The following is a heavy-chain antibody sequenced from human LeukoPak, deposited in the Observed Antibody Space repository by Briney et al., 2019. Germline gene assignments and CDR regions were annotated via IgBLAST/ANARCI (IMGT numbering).Heavy chain of an antibody. CDR3: ARAGGYASSWAY. V-gene: IGHV3-7*01. CDR1: GFTFSSYW. J-gene: IGHJ4*02. D-gene: IGHD5-12*01. Sequence: GGSLRLSCAASGFTFSSYWMSWVRQAPGKGLEWVANIKQDGSEKNYVDSVKGRFTIPRDNAKNSLDLQMNSLRAEDTAVYYCARAGGYASSWAYWGQGTLVTVSS. CDR2: IKQDGSEK.